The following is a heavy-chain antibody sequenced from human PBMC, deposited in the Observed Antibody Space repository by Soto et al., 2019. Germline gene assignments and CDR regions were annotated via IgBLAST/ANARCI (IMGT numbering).Heavy chain of an antibody. CDR1: GFTFSNYA. D-gene: IGHD4-17*01. V-gene: IGHV3-23*01. CDR3: AKDAISGDGIWLMDS. CDR2: LLRSGSTA. Sequence: VQLLESGGGLVQPGGSLRLSCAASGFTFSNYAMTWARQAPGKGLEWVSSLLRSGSTAYYADSVRGRFTISSDTSANSLYLQMDSLRAEDTVIYYCAKDAISGDGIWLMDSWGQGTVVTVSS. J-gene: IGHJ5*02.